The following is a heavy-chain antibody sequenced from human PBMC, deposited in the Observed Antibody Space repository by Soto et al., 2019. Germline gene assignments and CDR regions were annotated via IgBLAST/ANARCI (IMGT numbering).Heavy chain of an antibody. CDR2: IKQDGSEK. CDR3: ARDLSVYSSSWYDGNWFDP. J-gene: IGHJ5*02. CDR1: GFTFSSYW. D-gene: IGHD6-13*01. Sequence: GGSLRLSCAASGFTFSSYWMSWVRQAPGKGLEWVANIKQDGSEKYYVDSVKGRFTISRDNAKNSLYLQMNSLRAEDTAVYYCARDLSVYSSSWYDGNWFDPWGQGTLVTVSS. V-gene: IGHV3-7*05.